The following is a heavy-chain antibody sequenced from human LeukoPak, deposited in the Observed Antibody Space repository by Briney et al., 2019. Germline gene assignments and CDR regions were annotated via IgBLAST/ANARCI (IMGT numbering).Heavy chain of an antibody. CDR2: ISGSGGST. J-gene: IGHJ6*03. CDR3: AKDRWGAYYYYMDV. Sequence: GGSLRLSCAASGFTFSSYAMSWVRQASGKGLEWVSAISGSGGSTYYADSVKGRFTISRDNSKNTLYLQMNSLRAEDTAVYFCAKDRWGAYYYYMDVWGKGTTVTVSS. CDR1: GFTFSSYA. V-gene: IGHV3-23*01. D-gene: IGHD3-16*01.